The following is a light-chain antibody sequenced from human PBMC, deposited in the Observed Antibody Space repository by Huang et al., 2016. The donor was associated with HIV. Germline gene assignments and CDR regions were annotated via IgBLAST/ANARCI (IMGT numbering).Light chain of an antibody. V-gene: IGKV3-15*01. CDR2: ATA. Sequence: EIVMTQSPDTLSVSPGERATLSCRASHSVRDKLAWYQQKPGQAPRRLLHATATRAAGVPARFSGSGSGTEFTLTISSLQSEDCGVYYCQQYESWPPLTFGGGTKVEIK. CDR1: HSVRDK. CDR3: QQYESWPPLT. J-gene: IGKJ4*01.